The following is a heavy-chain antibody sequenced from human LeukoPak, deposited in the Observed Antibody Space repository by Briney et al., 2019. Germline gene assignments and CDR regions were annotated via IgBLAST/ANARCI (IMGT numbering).Heavy chain of an antibody. V-gene: IGHV4-61*01. Sequence: PSETLSLTCTVSGVSVSSASYYWSWIRRPPGKGLEWIGYIYYSGSTNYNPSLKSRVTISVDTSKNQFSLKLSSVTAADTAVYYCARGPGIDAFDIWGQGTMVTVSS. CDR3: ARGPGIDAFDI. CDR1: GVSVSSASYY. D-gene: IGHD1-14*01. J-gene: IGHJ3*02. CDR2: IYYSGST.